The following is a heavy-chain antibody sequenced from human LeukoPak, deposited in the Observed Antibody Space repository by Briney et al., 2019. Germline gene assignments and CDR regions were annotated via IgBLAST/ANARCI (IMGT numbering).Heavy chain of an antibody. Sequence: KSSETLSLTCTVSGDSISSGSYYWNWIRQPAGKGLEYIGRIYASENTNYNPSLNSRVTISVDTSKNQFSLKLSSVTAADTAVYYCARHRRIAAAGNKYYFDYWGQGTLVTVSS. D-gene: IGHD6-13*01. CDR3: ARHRRIAAAGNKYYFDY. V-gene: IGHV4-61*02. CDR2: IYASENT. J-gene: IGHJ4*02. CDR1: GDSISSGSYY.